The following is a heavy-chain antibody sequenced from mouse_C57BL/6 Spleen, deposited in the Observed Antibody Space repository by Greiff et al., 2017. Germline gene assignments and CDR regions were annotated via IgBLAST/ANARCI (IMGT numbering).Heavy chain of an antibody. CDR3: ARSYGSSYDYAMDY. D-gene: IGHD1-1*01. CDR2: IWSDGST. J-gene: IGHJ4*01. CDR1: GFSLTSYG. V-gene: IGHV2-6*03. Sequence: QVQLKESGPGLVAPSQSLSITCTVSGFSLTSYGVHWVRQPPGKGLEWLVVIWSDGSTTYNSALKSRLSISKDNSKSQVFLKMNSLQTDDTAMYYCARSYGSSYDYAMDYWGQGTSVTVSS.